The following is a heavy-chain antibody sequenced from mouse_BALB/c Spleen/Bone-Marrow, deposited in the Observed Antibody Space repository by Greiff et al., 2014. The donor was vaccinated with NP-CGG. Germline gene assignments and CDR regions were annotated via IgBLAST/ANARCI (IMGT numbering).Heavy chain of an antibody. D-gene: IGHD2-4*01. J-gene: IGHJ4*01. Sequence: QVQLQQSAAELARPGASVKMSCKASGYTFTYYTVHWVKQRPGQGLEWIGYINPSSGYTDYNQKFKDKTTLTTDKSSSTAYLQLSSLTAEDAAFYYCVRENYDYDGDAMDYWGQGTSVTVSS. CDR2: INPSSGYT. V-gene: IGHV1-4*02. CDR1: GYTFTYYT. CDR3: VRENYDYDGDAMDY.